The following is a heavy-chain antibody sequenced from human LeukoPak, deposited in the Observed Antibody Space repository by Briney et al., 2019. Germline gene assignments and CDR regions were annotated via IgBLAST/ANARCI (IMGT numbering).Heavy chain of an antibody. CDR2: IYPADSDI. CDR3: ARQEYCSGGSCYTWFDP. D-gene: IGHD2-15*01. V-gene: IGHV5-51*01. Sequence: GESLKISCKGSGYSINNYWVGWVRQMPGKGLEWMGIIYPADSDIRYSPSFQGQVTISADKSISTAYLQWSSLKASDTAMYYCARQEYCSGGSCYTWFDPWGQGTLVTVSS. CDR1: GYSINNYW. J-gene: IGHJ5*02.